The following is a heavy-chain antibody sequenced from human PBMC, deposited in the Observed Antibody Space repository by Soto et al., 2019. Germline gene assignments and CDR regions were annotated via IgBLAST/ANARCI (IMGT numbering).Heavy chain of an antibody. Sequence: EEQLVESGGGLVQPGGSLRLSCAASGFTFNNYWMHWVRQAPGKGLLWVSRINGDGDNTDYADSVKGRFTISRDNAKNKLYLQMKSQRDEHTCTYYCVRVKSSRQLADPWGQGTLVTVSA. V-gene: IGHV3-74*01. CDR1: GFTFNNYW. J-gene: IGHJ5*02. CDR2: INGDGDNT. CDR3: VRVKSSRQLADP. D-gene: IGHD3-3*02.